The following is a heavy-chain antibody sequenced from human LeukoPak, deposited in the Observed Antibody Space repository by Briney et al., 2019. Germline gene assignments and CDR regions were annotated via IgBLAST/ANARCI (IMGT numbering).Heavy chain of an antibody. J-gene: IGHJ4*02. D-gene: IGHD5-18*01. CDR3: ARGGYTYAYEY. CDR2: INHSGST. Sequence: SETLSLTCAVYGGSFSGYYWSWIRQPPGKGLEWIGEINHSGSTNYNPSLKSRVTISVDTSKNQFSLKLSSVTAADTAVYYCARGGYTYAYEYWGQGTLVTVSS. CDR1: GGSFSGYY. V-gene: IGHV4-34*01.